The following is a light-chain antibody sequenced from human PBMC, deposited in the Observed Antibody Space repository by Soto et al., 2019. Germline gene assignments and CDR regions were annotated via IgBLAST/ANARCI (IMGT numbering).Light chain of an antibody. J-gene: IGKJ4*01. CDR1: QGITSW. V-gene: IGKV1-12*01. CDR3: QQTSSFPLT. CDR2: AAS. Sequence: DIQMTQSPSSVSASVGDRVTITCRARQGITSWLAWYQQKPGRAPKLLIYAASSLQSGVPSRFSGSGAGRDFTLASSSLQPVDFATYCCQQTSSFPLTFGGGTKVEIK.